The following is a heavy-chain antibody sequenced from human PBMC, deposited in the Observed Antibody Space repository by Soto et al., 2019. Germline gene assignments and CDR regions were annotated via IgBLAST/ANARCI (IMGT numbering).Heavy chain of an antibody. J-gene: IGHJ6*02. Sequence: GESLKISCKGSGYSFTSYWISWVRQMPGKGLEWMGRIDSSDSYTNYSPSFQGHLTISADKSISTAYLQWSSLKASDTAMYYCARLSYYYDSSGPPSYGMDVWGQGTTVTVSS. CDR1: GYSFTSYW. V-gene: IGHV5-10-1*01. CDR2: IDSSDSYT. CDR3: ARLSYYYDSSGPPSYGMDV. D-gene: IGHD3-22*01.